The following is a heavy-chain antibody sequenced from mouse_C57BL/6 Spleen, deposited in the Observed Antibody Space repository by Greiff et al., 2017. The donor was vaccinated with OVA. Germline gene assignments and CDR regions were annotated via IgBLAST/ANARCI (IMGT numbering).Heavy chain of an antibody. V-gene: IGHV1-55*01. CDR3: ARRDHGLSFYAMDY. D-gene: IGHD1-1*01. Sequence: VQLQQSGAELVKPGASAKMSCKASGYTFTSYWITWVKQRPGQGLEWIGDIYPGSGSTNYNEKFKSKATLTVDTSSSTAYMQLSSLTSEDSAVYYCARRDHGLSFYAMDYWGQGTSATVSS. CDR1: GYTFTSYW. J-gene: IGHJ4*01. CDR2: IYPGSGST.